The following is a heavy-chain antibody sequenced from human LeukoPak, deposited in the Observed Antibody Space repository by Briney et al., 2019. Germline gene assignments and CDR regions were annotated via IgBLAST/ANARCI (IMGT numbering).Heavy chain of an antibody. CDR2: ISWNSGSI. CDR1: GFTLDDYA. V-gene: IGHV3-9*03. D-gene: IGHD2-2*01. CDR3: AKDIGYCSSTSCLGRGPFDY. Sequence: PGGSLRLSCAASGFTLDDYAMHWVRQAPGKGLEWVSGISWNSGSIGYADSVKGRFTISRDNAKNSLYLQMNSLRAEDMALYYCAKDIGYCSSTSCLGRGPFDYWGQGTLVTVSS. J-gene: IGHJ4*02.